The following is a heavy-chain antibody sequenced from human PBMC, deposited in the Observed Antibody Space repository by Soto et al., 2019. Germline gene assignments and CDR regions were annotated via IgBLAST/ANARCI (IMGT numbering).Heavy chain of an antibody. CDR3: ASNLYYDFWSGYPL. V-gene: IGHV4-34*01. D-gene: IGHD3-3*01. Sequence: SETLSLTCAVYGGSFSGYYWSWIRLPPGKGLEWIGEINHSGSTNYNPSLKSRVTIPLDTSKNQFSLKLSSVTAADTAVYYCASNLYYDFWSGYPLWSQGTLVTVSS. CDR2: INHSGST. CDR1: GGSFSGYY. J-gene: IGHJ4*02.